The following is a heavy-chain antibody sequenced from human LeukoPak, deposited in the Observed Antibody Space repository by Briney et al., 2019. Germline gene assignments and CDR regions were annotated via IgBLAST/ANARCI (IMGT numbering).Heavy chain of an antibody. CDR2: INHSGST. V-gene: IGHV4-34*01. Sequence: PSETLSLTCGVYGGSFSGYYWSWIRQPPGKGLEWIGEINHSGSTNYNPSLKSRVTISVDTSKNQFSLKLSSVTAADTAVYYCARGRMGATVHVFDYWGQGTLVTVSS. CDR1: GGSFSGYY. CDR3: ARGRMGATVHVFDY. J-gene: IGHJ4*02. D-gene: IGHD1-26*01.